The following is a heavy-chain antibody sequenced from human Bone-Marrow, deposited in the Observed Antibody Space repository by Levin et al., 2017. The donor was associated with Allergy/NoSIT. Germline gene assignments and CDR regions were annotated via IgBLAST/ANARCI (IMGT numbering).Heavy chain of an antibody. J-gene: IGHJ6*02. V-gene: IGHV3-30*18. CDR3: AKDHGVDTGFTFRHYYGMGV. CDR1: GFTFSTYG. D-gene: IGHD5-18*01. CDR2: ISYHGSKN. Sequence: GGSLRLSCAGSGFTFSTYGMHWVRRAPGKGLEWLAVISYHGSKNYYADSVTGRFTISRDNSKNTVYLQMNSLRVEDTVVYYCAKDHGVDTGFTFRHYYGMGVWGQGTTVTVSS.